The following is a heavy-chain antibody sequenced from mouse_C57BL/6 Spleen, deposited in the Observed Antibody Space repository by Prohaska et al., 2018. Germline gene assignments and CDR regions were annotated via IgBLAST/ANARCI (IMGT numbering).Heavy chain of an antibody. CDR3: ARRGYGSSRAWFAY. Sequence: GKSLEWIGDINPNNGGTSYNQKFKGKATLTVDKSSSTAYMELRSLTSEDSAVYYCARRGYGSSRAWFAYWGQGTLVTVSA. D-gene: IGHD1-1*01. V-gene: IGHV1-26*01. J-gene: IGHJ3*01. CDR2: INPNNGGT.